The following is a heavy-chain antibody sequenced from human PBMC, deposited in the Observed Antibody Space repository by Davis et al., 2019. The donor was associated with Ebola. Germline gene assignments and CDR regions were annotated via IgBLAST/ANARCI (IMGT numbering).Heavy chain of an antibody. J-gene: IGHJ4*02. CDR1: GFTFDDYA. V-gene: IGHV3-9*01. Sequence: SLKISCAASGFTFDDYAMHWVRQAPGKGLEWVSGISWNSGSIGYADSVKGRFTISRDNAKNSLYLQMNSLSAEDTAVYYCAREMRSAYGQIDYWGQGTLVTVSS. CDR2: ISWNSGSI. CDR3: AREMRSAYGQIDY. D-gene: IGHD3-10*01.